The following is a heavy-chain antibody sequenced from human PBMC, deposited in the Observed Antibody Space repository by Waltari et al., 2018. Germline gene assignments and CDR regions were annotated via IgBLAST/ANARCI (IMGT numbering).Heavy chain of an antibody. CDR2: IGEDARLK. J-gene: IGHJ4*02. V-gene: IGHV3-30*18. Sequence: VQLVESGGGVVQPGEYLRLSCAASGFIFRSHGMHWVRQAPGKGLELVAVIGEDARLKYYADFVKGRFTISRDNSKNTMSLQMNSLRPEDTAIYYCVKEVRNHRPYDYWGQGTVVTVSS. D-gene: IGHD1-1*01. CDR1: GFIFRSHG. CDR3: VKEVRNHRPYDY.